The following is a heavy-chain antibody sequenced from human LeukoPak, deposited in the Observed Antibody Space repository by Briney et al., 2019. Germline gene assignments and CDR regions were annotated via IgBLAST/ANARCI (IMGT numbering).Heavy chain of an antibody. CDR3: ARQGVIWFGEFYY. CDR2: IYYSGST. Sequence: SETLSLTCTVSGGSISSYYWSWIRQPPGKGQEWIGYIYYSGSTYYNPSLKSRVTISVDTSKNQFSLKLSSVTAADTAVYYCARQGVIWFGEFYYWGQGTLVTVSS. V-gene: IGHV4-59*08. CDR1: GGSISSYY. J-gene: IGHJ4*02. D-gene: IGHD3-10*01.